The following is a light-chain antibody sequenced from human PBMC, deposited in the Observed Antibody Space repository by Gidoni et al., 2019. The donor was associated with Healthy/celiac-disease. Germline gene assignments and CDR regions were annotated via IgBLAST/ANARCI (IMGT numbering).Light chain of an antibody. V-gene: IGKV1-9*01. CDR2: AAY. J-gene: IGKJ4*01. CDR1: QGISSY. CDR3: QQLNSYPLT. Sequence: DIQLTQSPSFLSASVGDRVTITSRASQGISSYLAWYQQKPGKAPKLLIYAAYTLQSGVPSRFSGRGSGTEFTLTISRLQPEDFATYYCQQLNSYPLTFGGGTKVEIK.